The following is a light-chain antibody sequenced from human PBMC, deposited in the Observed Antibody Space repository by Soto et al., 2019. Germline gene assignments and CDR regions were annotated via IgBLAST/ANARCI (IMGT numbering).Light chain of an antibody. J-gene: IGLJ2*01. V-gene: IGLV1-51*01. CDR2: DNN. Sequence: QSVLTQPPSVSAAPGQKVTISCSGSSSDIGNNYVSWYQQLPGTATKLLIYDNNKRPSGIPDRFSGSKSGTSGTLDITGLQTGDEADYYCATWDGSLTGEVFGGGTKLTVL. CDR1: SSDIGNNY. CDR3: ATWDGSLTGEV.